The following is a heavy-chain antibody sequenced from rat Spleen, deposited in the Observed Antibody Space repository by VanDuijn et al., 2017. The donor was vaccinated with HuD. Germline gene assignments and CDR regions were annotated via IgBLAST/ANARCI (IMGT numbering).Heavy chain of an antibody. CDR2: ISYDGGST. V-gene: IGHV5-20*01. D-gene: IGHD5-1*01. CDR1: GFTFSDYY. J-gene: IGHJ2*01. CDR3: ARLQLGNFDY. Sequence: EVQLVESGGGLVQPGKFLKVSCAASGFTFSDYYMAWVRQAPTKGLEWVASISYDGGSTYYRDSVKGRFTISRDNAKSSLYLQMDSLRSEDTATYYCARLQLGNFDYWGQGVMVTVSS.